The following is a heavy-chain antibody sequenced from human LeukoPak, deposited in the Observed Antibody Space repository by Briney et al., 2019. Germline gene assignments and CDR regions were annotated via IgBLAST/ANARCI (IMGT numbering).Heavy chain of an antibody. J-gene: IGHJ4*02. CDR2: ISWNSGSI. Sequence: SPRLSCAASGFTFDDYAMHWVRQAPGKGLEWVSGISWNSGSIGYADSVKGRFTISRDNAKNSLYLQMNSLRAEDTALYYCAKGSGSGWYPFDYWGQGTLVTVSS. CDR1: GFTFDDYA. CDR3: AKGSGSGWYPFDY. D-gene: IGHD6-19*01. V-gene: IGHV3-9*01.